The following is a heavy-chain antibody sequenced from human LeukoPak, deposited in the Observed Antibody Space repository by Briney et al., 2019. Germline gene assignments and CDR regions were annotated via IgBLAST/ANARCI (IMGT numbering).Heavy chain of an antibody. J-gene: IGHJ5*02. D-gene: IGHD6-13*01. V-gene: IGHV3-33*01. Sequence: GGSLRLSCAASGFTFSSYGMHWVRQAPGKGLEWVAVIWYDTSNKYYADPVKGRFTISRDNSKNTLYLQMNSLRAEDTAVYYCARDLAAAGTWFVPWGQGTLVTVSS. CDR1: GFTFSSYG. CDR3: ARDLAAAGTWFVP. CDR2: IWYDTSNK.